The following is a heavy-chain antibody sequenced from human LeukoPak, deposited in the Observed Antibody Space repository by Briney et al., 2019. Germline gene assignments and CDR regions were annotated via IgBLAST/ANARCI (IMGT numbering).Heavy chain of an antibody. D-gene: IGHD4-17*01. CDR3: ARDVGGDYYLDS. CDR2: IISDGSTT. Sequence: GGFLSLSCAASGLTFSNYWMDWVRQAPGKGLVWVSRIISDGSTTTYADSVKGRFTISRHNAQNTLFLQMNSLRPEDTGVYFCARDVGGDYYLDSWGLGTLVTVSS. J-gene: IGHJ4*02. V-gene: IGHV3-74*03. CDR1: GLTFSNYW.